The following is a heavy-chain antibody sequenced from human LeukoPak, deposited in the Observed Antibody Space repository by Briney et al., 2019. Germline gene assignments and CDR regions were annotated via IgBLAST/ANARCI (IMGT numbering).Heavy chain of an antibody. CDR3: ARDPTPYDYVWGRARMAFDI. J-gene: IGHJ3*02. CDR2: ISWNGGST. CDR1: GFTFDDYA. Sequence: GGSLRLSCAASGFTFDDYAMHWVRQAPGKGLEWVSGISWNGGSTGYADSVKGRFTVSRDNAKNSLYLQMNSLRAEDTAVYYCARDPTPYDYVWGRARMAFDIWGQGTMVTVSS. V-gene: IGHV3-20*04. D-gene: IGHD3-16*01.